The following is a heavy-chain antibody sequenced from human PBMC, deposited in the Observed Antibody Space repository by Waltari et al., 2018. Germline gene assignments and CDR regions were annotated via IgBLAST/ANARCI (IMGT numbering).Heavy chain of an antibody. J-gene: IGHJ4*02. D-gene: IGHD6-19*01. Sequence: QVQLVESGGGVVQPGGSLRLSCAASGFTFSSYGMHWVRQAPGKGLEWVAFIRYVGSNKYYADSVKGRFTISRDNSKNTLYLQMNSLRAEDTAVYYCAKDPLAVAGIYYYFDYWGQGTLVTVSS. CDR3: AKDPLAVAGIYYYFDY. CDR2: IRYVGSNK. V-gene: IGHV3-30*02. CDR1: GFTFSSYG.